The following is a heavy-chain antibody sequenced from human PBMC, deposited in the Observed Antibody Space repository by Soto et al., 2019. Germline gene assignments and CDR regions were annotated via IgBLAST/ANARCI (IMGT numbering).Heavy chain of an antibody. D-gene: IGHD1-26*01. Sequence: QVQLVQSGAEVKKPGASVKVYCKASGYTFTSYAMHWVRQAPGQRLEWMGWINAGNGNTKYSQKFQGRVTITRDTSASTAYMELSSLRSEDTAVYYCARDRMWELLPYYYGMDVWGQGTTVTVSS. CDR2: INAGNGNT. CDR3: ARDRMWELLPYYYGMDV. J-gene: IGHJ6*02. CDR1: GYTFTSYA. V-gene: IGHV1-3*01.